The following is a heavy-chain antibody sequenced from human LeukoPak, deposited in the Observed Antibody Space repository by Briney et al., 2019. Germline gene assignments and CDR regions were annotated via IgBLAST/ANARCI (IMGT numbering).Heavy chain of an antibody. CDR2: INHSGST. CDR3: ARDGPYYDSSALGY. Sequence: PSETLSLTCAVYGGSFSGYYWSWIRQPPGKGLEWIGEINHSGSTNYNPSLKSRVTISVDTSKNRFSLKLSSVTAADTAVYYCARDGPYYDSSALGYWGQGTLVTVSS. CDR1: GGSFSGYY. D-gene: IGHD3-22*01. J-gene: IGHJ4*02. V-gene: IGHV4-34*01.